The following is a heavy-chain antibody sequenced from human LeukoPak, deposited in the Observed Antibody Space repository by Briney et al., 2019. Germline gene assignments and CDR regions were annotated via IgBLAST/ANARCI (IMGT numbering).Heavy chain of an antibody. Sequence: SETLSLTCTVSGGSISSSSYYWGWIRQPPGKGLEWIGSIYYSGSTYYNPSLKSRVTISVDTSKNQFSLKLSSVTAADTAVYFCARLVRDCSDGICLYFDFWGQGILVTVSS. D-gene: IGHD2-21*01. CDR3: ARLVRDCSDGICLYFDF. CDR1: GGSISSSSYY. CDR2: IYYSGST. V-gene: IGHV4-39*07. J-gene: IGHJ4*02.